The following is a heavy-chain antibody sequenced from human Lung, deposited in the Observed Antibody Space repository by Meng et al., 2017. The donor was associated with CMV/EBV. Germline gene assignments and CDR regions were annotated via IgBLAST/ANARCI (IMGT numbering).Heavy chain of an antibody. Sequence: GESLKISCAASGFTFSSYSMNWVRQAPGKGLEWVSYISSSSSTIYYADSVKGRFTISRDNAKNSLYLQMTSLRAADTAVYYCARGSPHWNYPPDYYGRDVWGQGTTVTGSS. D-gene: IGHD1-7*01. CDR2: ISSSSSTI. V-gene: IGHV3-48*04. J-gene: IGHJ6*02. CDR1: GFTFSSYS. CDR3: ARGSPHWNYPPDYYGRDV.